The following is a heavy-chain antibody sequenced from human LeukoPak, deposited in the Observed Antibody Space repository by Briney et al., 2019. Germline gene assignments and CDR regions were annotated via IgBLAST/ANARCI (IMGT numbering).Heavy chain of an antibody. CDR3: ARVGGYYYDSSGCYWGAFDI. CDR2: IKQDGSEK. J-gene: IGHJ3*02. CDR1: GFTFSSYW. Sequence: GGSLRLSCAASGFTFSSYWMSWVRQAPGKGLEWVANIKQDGSEKYYVDSVKGRFTISRDNAKNSLYLQMNSLRAEDTAVYYCARVGGYYYDSSGCYWGAFDIWGQGTMVTVSS. V-gene: IGHV3-7*01. D-gene: IGHD3-22*01.